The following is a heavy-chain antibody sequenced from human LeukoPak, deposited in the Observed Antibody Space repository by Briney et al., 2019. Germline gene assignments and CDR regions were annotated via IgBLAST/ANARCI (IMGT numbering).Heavy chain of an antibody. J-gene: IGHJ4*02. Sequence: GGSLRLSCAASGFTFSDYCMSWIRQAPGKGLEWVSYISSSGSTIYYADPVKGRFTISRDNAKNSLYLQMNSLRAEYTAVYYCSRDLRMCPPRYDYWGQGTLVTVSS. CDR3: SRDLRMCPPRYDY. CDR1: GFTFSDYC. CDR2: ISSSGSTI. V-gene: IGHV3-11*01. D-gene: IGHD3-9*01.